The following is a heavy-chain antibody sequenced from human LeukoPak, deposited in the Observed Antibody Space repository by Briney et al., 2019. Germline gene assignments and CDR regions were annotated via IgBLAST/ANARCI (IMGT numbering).Heavy chain of an antibody. Sequence: SETLSLTCTVSGGSISSYYWSWIRQPPGKGLEWIGYIYYSGSTNYNPSLKSRVTISVDTSKNQFSLKLSSVTAADTAVYYCARGVDFWSGYSTYYFDYWGQGTLVTVSS. CDR2: IYYSGST. CDR3: ARGVDFWSGYSTYYFDY. CDR1: GGSISSYY. J-gene: IGHJ4*02. D-gene: IGHD3-3*01. V-gene: IGHV4-59*01.